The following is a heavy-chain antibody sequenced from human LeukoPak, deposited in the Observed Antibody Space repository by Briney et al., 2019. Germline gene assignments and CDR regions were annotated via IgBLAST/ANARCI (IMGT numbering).Heavy chain of an antibody. V-gene: IGHV3-48*04. CDR1: GSTFSSYS. D-gene: IGHD2-21*02. J-gene: IGHJ1*01. CDR2: ISSSSSTI. Sequence: GGSLRLSCAASGSTFSSYSMNWVRQVPGKGLEWVSYISSSSSTIYYADSVKGRFTISRDNAKNSLYLQMNSLRAEDTAVYYCARDAYCGGDCQPVNWGQGTLVTVSS. CDR3: ARDAYCGGDCQPVN.